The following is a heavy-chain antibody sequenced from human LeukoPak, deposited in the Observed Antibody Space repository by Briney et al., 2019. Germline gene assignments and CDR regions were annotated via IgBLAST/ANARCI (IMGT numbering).Heavy chain of an antibody. J-gene: IGHJ4*02. D-gene: IGHD2-15*01. CDR1: GFTFSNFG. V-gene: IGHV3-23*01. CDR2: ITGSGGST. Sequence: GGSLRLSCAASGFTFSNFGMGWVRQAPGKGLEWVSGITGSGGSTYYAAAVKGRFAISRDNSKNTLYLQLNSLRAEDTALYYCASASPAADYWGQGTLVTVSS. CDR3: ASASPAADY.